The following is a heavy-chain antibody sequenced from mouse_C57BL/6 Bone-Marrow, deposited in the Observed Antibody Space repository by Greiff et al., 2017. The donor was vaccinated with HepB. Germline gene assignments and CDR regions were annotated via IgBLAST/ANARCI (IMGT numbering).Heavy chain of an antibody. CDR2: ILPGSGST. D-gene: IGHD1-1*01. J-gene: IGHJ3*01. CDR3: ARSPYYYGSSYEASGFAY. CDR1: GYTFTGYW. V-gene: IGHV1-9*01. Sequence: QVQLQQSGAELMKPGASVKLSCKATGYTFTGYWIEWVKQRPGHGLEWIGEILPGSGSTNYNEKFKGKATFTADTSSNTAYMQLSSLTTEDSAIYYCARSPYYYGSSYEASGFAYWGQGTLVTVSA.